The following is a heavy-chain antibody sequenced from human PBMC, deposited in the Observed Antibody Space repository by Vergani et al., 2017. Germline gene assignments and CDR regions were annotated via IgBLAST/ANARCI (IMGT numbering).Heavy chain of an antibody. CDR1: GYTLTELS. J-gene: IGHJ6*02. Sequence: QVQLVQSGAEVKKPGASVKVSCKVSGYTLTELSMHWVRQAPGKGLEWMGGFDPEDGETIYAQKFQGRVTMTEDTSTDTACMELTSLRSEETAVYYCATPRLRFSYYYYYGMDVWGQGTTVTVSS. V-gene: IGHV1-24*01. D-gene: IGHD5-12*01. CDR3: ATPRLRFSYYYYYGMDV. CDR2: FDPEDGET.